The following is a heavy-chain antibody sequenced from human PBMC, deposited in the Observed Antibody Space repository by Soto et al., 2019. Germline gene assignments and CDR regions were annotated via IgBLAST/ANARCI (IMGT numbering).Heavy chain of an antibody. V-gene: IGHV3-48*02. J-gene: IGHJ4*02. D-gene: IGHD6-19*01. Sequence: EVQLVESGGGLVQPGGSLRLSCVASGFTFSTDTMNWVRQAPGKGLEWVAHISTSGATRYYADSVKGRFTISRDNAKTSLYLQMDSLRNEDTAVYYCARFFGSGFDYWGQGSLVTVSS. CDR3: ARFFGSGFDY. CDR2: ISTSGATR. CDR1: GFTFSTDT.